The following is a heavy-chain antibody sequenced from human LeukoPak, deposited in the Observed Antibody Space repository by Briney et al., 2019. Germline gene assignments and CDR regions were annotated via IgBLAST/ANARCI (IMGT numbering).Heavy chain of an antibody. D-gene: IGHD1-26*01. V-gene: IGHV1-8*03. CDR1: GYTFTSYD. Sequence: EASVKVSCKASGYTFTSYDINWVRQATGQGLEWMGWMKPNSGNTGYAQKFQGRVTITRNTSISTAYMELSSLRSEDTAVYYCARGVNSGSYYMVDYWGQGTPVTVSS. CDR3: ARGVNSGSYYMVDY. J-gene: IGHJ4*02. CDR2: MKPNSGNT.